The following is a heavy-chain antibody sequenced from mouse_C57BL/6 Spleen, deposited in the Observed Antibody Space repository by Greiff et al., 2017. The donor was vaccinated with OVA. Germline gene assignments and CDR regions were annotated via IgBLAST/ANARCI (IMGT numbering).Heavy chain of an antibody. V-gene: IGHV1-76*01. CDR2: IYPGSGNT. D-gene: IGHD2-12*01. CDR3: ARHYYSPYYFDY. Sequence: VKLQESGAELVRPGASVKLSCKASGYTFTDYYINWVKQRPGQGLEWIARIYPGSGNTYYNEKFKGKATLTAEKSSSTAYMQLSSLTSEDSAVYFCARHYYSPYYFDYWGQGTTLTVSS. CDR1: GYTFTDYY. J-gene: IGHJ2*01.